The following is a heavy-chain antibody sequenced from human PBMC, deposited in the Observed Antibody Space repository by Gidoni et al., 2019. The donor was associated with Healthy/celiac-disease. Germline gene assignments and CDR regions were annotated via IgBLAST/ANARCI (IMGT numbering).Heavy chain of an antibody. D-gene: IGHD2-2*01. J-gene: IGHJ6*02. V-gene: IGHV4-4*07. CDR3: ARDLQLLDYYYGMDV. CDR2: IYTSGST. CDR1: GASISSYY. Sequence: QVQLQESGPGLVKPSETLSLTCTVSGASISSYYWSWIRQPAGKGLEWIGRIYTSGSTNYNPSLKSRVTMSVDTSKNQFSLKLSSVTAADTAVYYCARDLQLLDYYYGMDVWGQGTTVTVSS.